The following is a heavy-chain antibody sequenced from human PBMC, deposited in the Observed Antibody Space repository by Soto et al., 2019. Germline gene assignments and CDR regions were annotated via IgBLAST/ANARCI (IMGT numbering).Heavy chain of an antibody. CDR3: AKAQRITMIVVVIALDY. J-gene: IGHJ4*02. CDR1: GFTFSSYG. CDR2: ISYDGSNK. V-gene: IGHV3-30*18. D-gene: IGHD3-22*01. Sequence: QVQLVESGGGVVQPGRSLRLSCAASGFTFSSYGMHWVRQAPGKGLEWVAVISYDGSNKYYADSVKGRFTISRDNSKNTLYLQMNSLRAEDTAVYYCAKAQRITMIVVVIALDYWGQGTLVTVSS.